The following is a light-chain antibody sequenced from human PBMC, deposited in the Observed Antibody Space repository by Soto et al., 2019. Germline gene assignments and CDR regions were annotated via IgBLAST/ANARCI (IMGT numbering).Light chain of an antibody. J-gene: IGLJ3*02. V-gene: IGLV2-14*01. CDR2: EVT. CDR3: SSFTNRNTWV. Sequence: QSVLTQPASVSGSPGQSITISCTGSSSDVGGRDYVSWYQQHPGKAPKVIIYEVTRWPSGVSGRFSGSKSGNMASLTISGLQPEDEADYYCSSFTNRNTWVFGGGTKVTVL. CDR1: SSDVGGRDY.